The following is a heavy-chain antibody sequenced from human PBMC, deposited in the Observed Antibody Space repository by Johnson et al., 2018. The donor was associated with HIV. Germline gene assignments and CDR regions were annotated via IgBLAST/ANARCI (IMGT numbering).Heavy chain of an antibody. J-gene: IGHJ3*02. Sequence: VQLVESGGGVVRPGGSLRLSCAASGFTFDDYGMSWVRQAPGKGLEWVSGINWNGGSTGYADSVKGRFTISRDNAKNSLYLQMNSLRAEDTALYYCARYLAYGDIVLVSAFDIWGQGTMVTVSS. D-gene: IGHD2-8*02. V-gene: IGHV3-20*04. CDR3: ARYLAYGDIVLVSAFDI. CDR2: INWNGGST. CDR1: GFTFDDYG.